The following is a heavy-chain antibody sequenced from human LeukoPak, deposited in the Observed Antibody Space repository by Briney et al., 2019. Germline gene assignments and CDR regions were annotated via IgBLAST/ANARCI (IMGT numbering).Heavy chain of an antibody. D-gene: IGHD3-10*01. CDR1: GYTFTGYY. CDR3: ARAEIWFGELPR. J-gene: IGHJ4*02. Sequence: ASVTVSCKASGYTFTGYYMHWVRQAPGQGLEWMGWINPNSGGTNYAQKFQSRVTMTRDTSISTAYMELSRLRSDDTAVYYCARAEIWFGELPRWGQGTLVTVSS. V-gene: IGHV1-2*02. CDR2: INPNSGGT.